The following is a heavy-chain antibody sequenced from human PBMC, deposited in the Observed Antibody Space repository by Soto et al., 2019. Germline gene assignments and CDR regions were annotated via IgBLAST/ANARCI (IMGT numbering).Heavy chain of an antibody. Sequence: SETLSLTCAVSGGSFSGYFWSWIRQPPGKGLEWIGEINHSGSTNYNPSLKNRVTISVDTSKNQFSLKLSSVTAADTAVYFCAKTGFWSDYRVADFWGQGTLVTVSS. J-gene: IGHJ4*02. D-gene: IGHD3-3*01. CDR3: AKTGFWSDYRVADF. V-gene: IGHV4-34*01. CDR2: INHSGST. CDR1: GGSFSGYF.